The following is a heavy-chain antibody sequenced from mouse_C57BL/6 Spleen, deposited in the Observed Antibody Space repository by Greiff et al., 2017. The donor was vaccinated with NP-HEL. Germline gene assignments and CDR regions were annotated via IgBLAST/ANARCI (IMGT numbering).Heavy chain of an antibody. CDR1: GYTFTDYY. Sequence: VQLKQSGPELAKPGASVKISCKASGYTFTDYYMNWVKQSHGKSLEWIGDINPNNGGTSYNQKFKGKATLTVDKSSSTAYMELRSLTSEDSAVYYCARFGITTVVPFAYWGQGTLVTVSA. V-gene: IGHV1-26*01. CDR2: INPNNGGT. J-gene: IGHJ3*01. CDR3: ARFGITTVVPFAY. D-gene: IGHD1-1*01.